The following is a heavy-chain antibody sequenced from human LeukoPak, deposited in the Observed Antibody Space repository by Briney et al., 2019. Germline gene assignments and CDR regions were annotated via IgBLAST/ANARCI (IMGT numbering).Heavy chain of an antibody. Sequence: ASVKVSCKASGGTFSSYAISWVRQAPGQGLEWMGGIIPIFGTANYAQKFQGRVTITADESTSTAYMELSSLRSEDTAVYYCARGGPPEPAAPHYNWFDPWGQGTLVTVSS. D-gene: IGHD2-2*01. CDR1: GGTFSSYA. J-gene: IGHJ5*02. CDR3: ARGGPPEPAAPHYNWFDP. CDR2: IIPIFGTA. V-gene: IGHV1-69*13.